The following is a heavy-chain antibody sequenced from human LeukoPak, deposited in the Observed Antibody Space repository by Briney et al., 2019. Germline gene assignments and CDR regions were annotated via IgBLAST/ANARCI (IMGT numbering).Heavy chain of an antibody. CDR2: ISSGSDTI. CDR1: GFTFRIYG. Sequence: GGSLRLSCAASGFTFRIYGMNWVRQAPGKGPEWVSYISSGSDTIYYADSAKGRFTMSRDNAKNSLFLQMNSLRAEDTAVYYCARATRNGYDYWGQGTPVAVSS. J-gene: IGHJ4*02. V-gene: IGHV3-48*04. D-gene: IGHD5-24*01. CDR3: ARATRNGYDY.